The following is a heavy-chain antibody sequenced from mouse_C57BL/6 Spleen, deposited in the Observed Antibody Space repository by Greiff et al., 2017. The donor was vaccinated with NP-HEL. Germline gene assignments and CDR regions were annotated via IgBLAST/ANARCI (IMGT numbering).Heavy chain of an antibody. J-gene: IGHJ2*01. CDR3: ARGAGYFDY. V-gene: IGHV1-39*01. CDR1: GYSFTDYN. Sequence: EVKLQESGPELVKPGASVKISCKASGYSFTDYNMNWVKQSNGKSLEWIGVINPNYGTTSYNQKFKGKATLTVDQTSSTAYMQHNSLTSEDSAVEYCARGAGYFDYWGQGTTLTVSS. CDR2: INPNYGTT.